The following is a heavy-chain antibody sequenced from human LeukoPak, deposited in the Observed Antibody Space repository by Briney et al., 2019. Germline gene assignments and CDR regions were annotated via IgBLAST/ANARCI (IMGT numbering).Heavy chain of an antibody. Sequence: SETLSLTCTVSGGSISSYYWSWIRQPPGKGLEWIGYIYYSGSTNYNPSLKSRVTISVGTSKNQFSLKLSSVTAADTAVYYCARGVGYDSSGYHDAFDIWGQGAVVTVSS. J-gene: IGHJ3*02. CDR1: GGSISSYY. CDR3: ARGVGYDSSGYHDAFDI. CDR2: IYYSGST. V-gene: IGHV4-59*01. D-gene: IGHD3-22*01.